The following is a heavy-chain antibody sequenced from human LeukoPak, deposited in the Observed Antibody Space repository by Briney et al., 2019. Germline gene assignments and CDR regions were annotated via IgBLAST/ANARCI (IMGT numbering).Heavy chain of an antibody. CDR3: AKNLPAAGTDSYMDV. J-gene: IGHJ6*03. CDR2: INPHSGGT. Sequence: GASVKVSCKASGYIFSVFYMHWLRQAPGQGLEWMGWINPHSGGTHYAQKFQGRVTMTRDTSISTAYMELSRLRSDDTAIYYCAKNLPAAGTDSYMDVWGKGTTVIVSS. V-gene: IGHV1-2*02. CDR1: GYIFSVFY. D-gene: IGHD6-13*01.